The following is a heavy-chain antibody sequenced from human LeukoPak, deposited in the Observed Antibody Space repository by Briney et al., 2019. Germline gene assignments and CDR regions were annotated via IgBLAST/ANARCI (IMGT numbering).Heavy chain of an antibody. Sequence: GGSLRLSCAASGFTFSSYWMSWVRQAPGKGLEWVANIKQDGSEKYYVDSVKGRFTISRDNAKNSLYLQMNSLRAEDTAVYYCARVFYSYGPGLAAFDIWGQGTMVTVSS. V-gene: IGHV3-7*01. J-gene: IGHJ3*02. CDR1: GFTFSSYW. CDR3: ARVFYSYGPGLAAFDI. CDR2: IKQDGSEK. D-gene: IGHD5-18*01.